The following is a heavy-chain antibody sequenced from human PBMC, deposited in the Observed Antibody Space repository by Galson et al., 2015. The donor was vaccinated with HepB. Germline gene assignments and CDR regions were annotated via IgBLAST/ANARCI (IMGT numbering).Heavy chain of an antibody. V-gene: IGHV3-23*01. CDR2: ISGSGGST. Sequence: SLRLSCAASGFTFSSYAMSWVRQAPGKGLEWVSAISGSGGSTYYADSVKGRFTISRDNSKNTLYLQMNSLRAEDTAVYYCAKDPVPYYDSSGYYDYWGQGTLVTVSS. J-gene: IGHJ4*02. D-gene: IGHD3-22*01. CDR1: GFTFSSYA. CDR3: AKDPVPYYDSSGYYDY.